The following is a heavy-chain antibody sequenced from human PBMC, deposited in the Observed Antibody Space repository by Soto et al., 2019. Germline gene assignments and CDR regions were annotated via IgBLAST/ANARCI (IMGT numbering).Heavy chain of an antibody. CDR1: SYAFASYG. V-gene: IGHV1-18*01. Sequence: QVQLVQSGAEVKKPGASVKVSCKASSYAFASYGLSWARQAPGQGLEWMGWISAYNGNTNLAQKFQGRVTMTTDASASTAYMEMRSLRSEDTAVYYCARDVGYCISPRCYESDFYYGMEVWGQGTTVTVSS. CDR3: ARDVGYCISPRCYESDFYYGMEV. J-gene: IGHJ6*02. CDR2: ISAYNGNT. D-gene: IGHD2-2*01.